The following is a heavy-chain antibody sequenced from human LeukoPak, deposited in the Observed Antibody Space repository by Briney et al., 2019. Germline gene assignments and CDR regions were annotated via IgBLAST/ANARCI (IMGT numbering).Heavy chain of an antibody. CDR2: ISATNGNT. Sequence: ASVKVSCKTSGYSFTSYGISWVRQAPGQGLEWMGWISATNGNTKYTQRLQGRVTMTTDTSTRTAYIELRSLRSDDTAIYYCARDMSFAVSMVSPDYWGQGTLVTVSS. V-gene: IGHV1-18*01. D-gene: IGHD2-8*01. J-gene: IGHJ4*02. CDR3: ARDMSFAVSMVSPDY. CDR1: GYSFTSYG.